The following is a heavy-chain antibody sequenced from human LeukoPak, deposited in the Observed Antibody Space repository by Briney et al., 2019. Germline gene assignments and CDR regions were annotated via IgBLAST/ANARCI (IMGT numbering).Heavy chain of an antibody. CDR2: INPNSGGT. CDR1: GYTLTELS. V-gene: IGHV1-2*02. D-gene: IGHD3-22*01. CDR3: ARVKTMIIVVSLFDY. Sequence: ASVKVSCKVSGYTLTELSMHWVRQAPGQGLEWMGWINPNSGGTNYAQQFQGRLTMTRDTSISTAYMELSRLRSDDTAVYYCARVKTMIIVVSLFDYWGQGTLVTVSS. J-gene: IGHJ4*02.